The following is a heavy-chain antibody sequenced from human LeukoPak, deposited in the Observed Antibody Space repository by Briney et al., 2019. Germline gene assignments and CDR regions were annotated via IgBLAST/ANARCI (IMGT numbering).Heavy chain of an antibody. Sequence: SETLSLTCAVSGGSFSGYYWSWIRQPPGKGLERIGEINHSGSTNYNPSLKSRVTISVDTSKNQFSLKLSSVTAADTAVYYCARGRGVRGSLDYWGQGTLVTVSS. CDR2: INHSGST. D-gene: IGHD3-10*01. CDR3: ARGRGVRGSLDY. J-gene: IGHJ4*02. V-gene: IGHV4-34*01. CDR1: GGSFSGYY.